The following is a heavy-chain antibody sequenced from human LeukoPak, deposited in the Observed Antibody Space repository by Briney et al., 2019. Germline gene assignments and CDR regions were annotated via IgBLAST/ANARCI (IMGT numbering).Heavy chain of an antibody. CDR3: ARRHFLALDV. Sequence: SETLSLTCTVSGYSISSGYYWGWIRQPPGKGLEWIGSIYHSGSTNYNPSLKSRVTISVDTSKNQFSLKLSSVTAADTAVYYCARRHFLALDVWGKGTTVTISS. J-gene: IGHJ6*04. CDR1: GYSISSGYY. CDR2: IYHSGST. D-gene: IGHD3-3*02. V-gene: IGHV4-38-2*02.